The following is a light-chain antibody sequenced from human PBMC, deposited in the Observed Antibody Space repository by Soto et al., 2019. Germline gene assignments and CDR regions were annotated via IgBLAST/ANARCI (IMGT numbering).Light chain of an antibody. V-gene: IGKV1-5*03. Sequence: DIQMTQSPSTLSASVGDRVTITCRASQSISSWLAWYQQKPGKAPKLLIYLGSNRASGVPGRFSGSGSGTDFTLQISRVEAEDVGVYYCMQALQKPSTFGQGTKVDIK. J-gene: IGKJ1*01. CDR1: QSISSW. CDR2: LGS. CDR3: MQALQKPST.